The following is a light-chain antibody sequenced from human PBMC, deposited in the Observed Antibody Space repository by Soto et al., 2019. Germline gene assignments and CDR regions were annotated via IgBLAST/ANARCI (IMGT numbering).Light chain of an antibody. CDR3: QQYHNWPPQYT. Sequence: EIVMTQSPATLSVSPGERATLSCRASQTVSSNLAWYQQKPGQAPRLLIHGASTRATGVPARFSGSGSGTEFTLTISSLQSEYFAVYYCQQYHNWPPQYTFGLGTKLQIK. J-gene: IGKJ2*01. V-gene: IGKV3-15*01. CDR1: QTVSSN. CDR2: GAS.